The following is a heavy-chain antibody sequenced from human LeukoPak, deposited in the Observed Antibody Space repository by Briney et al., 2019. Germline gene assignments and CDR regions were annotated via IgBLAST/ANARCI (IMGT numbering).Heavy chain of an antibody. D-gene: IGHD5-12*01. CDR2: ISSRSSYI. Sequence: PGGSLRLSCAASGFTFSNYSMNWVRQAPGKGLEWVSSISSRSSYIYYADSVKGRFTISRDNAKNSLYLQMNSLRAEDTAVYYCAGTLYSGYGLGSLGAFDIWGQGTMVTVSS. J-gene: IGHJ3*02. CDR1: GFTFSNYS. CDR3: AGTLYSGYGLGSLGAFDI. V-gene: IGHV3-21*04.